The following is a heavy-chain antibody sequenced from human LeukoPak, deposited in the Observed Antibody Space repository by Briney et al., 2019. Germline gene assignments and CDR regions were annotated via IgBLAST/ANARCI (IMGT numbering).Heavy chain of an antibody. CDR1: GGTFSSYA. V-gene: IGHV1-69*04. J-gene: IGHJ6*03. CDR3: AREAGSSYYYMDV. D-gene: IGHD3-10*01. CDR2: IIPILGIA. Sequence: ASVEVSCKASGGTFSSYAISWVRQAPGQGLEWMGRIIPILGIANYAQKFQGRVTITADKSTSTAYMELRSLRSDDTAVYYCAREAGSSYYYMDVWGKGTTVTVSS.